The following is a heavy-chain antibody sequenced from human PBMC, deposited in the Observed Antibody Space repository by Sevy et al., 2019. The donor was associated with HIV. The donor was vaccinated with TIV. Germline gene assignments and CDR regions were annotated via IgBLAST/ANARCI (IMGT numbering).Heavy chain of an antibody. D-gene: IGHD3-22*01. CDR1: GFTFNTYA. V-gene: IGHV3-30-3*01. CDR2: ISYDGSNK. J-gene: IGHJ3*02. Sequence: GGSLRLSCAASGFTFNTYAMHWVRQAPGKGLEWVAVISYDGSNKDYTDSVKGQFIISRDNSKNTLYLQMNILRDEDTAVYYCARAGGAYFDSSAQGPFDIWGQGTMVTVSS. CDR3: ARAGGAYFDSSAQGPFDI.